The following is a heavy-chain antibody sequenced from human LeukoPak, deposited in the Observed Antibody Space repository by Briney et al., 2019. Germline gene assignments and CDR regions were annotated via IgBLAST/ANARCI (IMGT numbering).Heavy chain of an antibody. Sequence: GGSLRLSCAASGFTFSSYWMNWVRQAPGKGLEWVANIKQDGSEKYYVDSVKGRFTISRDNAKNSLYLQMNSLRAEDTAVYYCARDTGLNYDSSCFDYWGQGTLVTVSS. J-gene: IGHJ4*02. D-gene: IGHD3-22*01. V-gene: IGHV3-7*01. CDR3: ARDTGLNYDSSCFDY. CDR2: IKQDGSEK. CDR1: GFTFSSYW.